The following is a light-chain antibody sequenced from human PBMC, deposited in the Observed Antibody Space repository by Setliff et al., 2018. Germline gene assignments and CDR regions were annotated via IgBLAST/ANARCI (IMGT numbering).Light chain of an antibody. Sequence: QSALAQPASVSGSPGQSITISCTGTSGDVGGYDYVSWYQQHPGKAPKLMIYDVSNRPSGVSNRFSGSKSGNTASLTISGLQAEDEADYYCGSYTSINTLRYIVGTGTKVTVL. CDR3: GSYTSINTLRYI. CDR2: DVS. CDR1: SGDVGGYDY. V-gene: IGLV2-14*01. J-gene: IGLJ1*01.